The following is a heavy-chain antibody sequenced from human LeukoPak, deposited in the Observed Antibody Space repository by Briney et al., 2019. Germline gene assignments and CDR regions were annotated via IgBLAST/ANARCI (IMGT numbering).Heavy chain of an antibody. CDR3: SSAIKAIPTADDDFDI. J-gene: IGHJ3*02. Sequence: GASVKVSCKTSGYSFTDYYLHWVRQAPGQGLQWMGWINPNNGGSNSAQKFQGRVTMTRDTSISTAYMELTGLRSDDTAVYCCSSAIKAIPTADDDFDIWGQGTMVTVSS. V-gene: IGHV1-2*02. D-gene: IGHD2-2*01. CDR1: GYSFTDYY. CDR2: INPNNGGS.